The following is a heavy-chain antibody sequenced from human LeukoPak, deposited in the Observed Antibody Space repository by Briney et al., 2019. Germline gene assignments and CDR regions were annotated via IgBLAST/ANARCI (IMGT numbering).Heavy chain of an antibody. CDR1: GGSISSYY. CDR2: ICYSGST. CDR3: ARVPRGFRNWFDP. J-gene: IGHJ5*02. V-gene: IGHV4-59*01. D-gene: IGHD5-12*01. Sequence: SETLSLTCTVSGGSISSYYWSWIRQPPGRGLEWIGYICYSGSTNYNPSLKSRVTISVDTSKNQFSLKLSSVTAADTAVYYCARVPRGFRNWFDPWGQGTLVTVSS.